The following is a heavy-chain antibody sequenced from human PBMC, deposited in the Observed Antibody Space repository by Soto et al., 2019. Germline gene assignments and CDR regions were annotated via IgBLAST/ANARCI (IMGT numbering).Heavy chain of an antibody. Sequence: HPGGSLRLSCATSGFTFSSYWMHWVRQAPGKGLVWVSRINSDGSSTSYADSVKGRFTISRDNAKNTLYLQMNSLRAEDTAVYYCARDLLTDPAADPTLGYWGQGTLVTVSS. CDR3: ARDLLTDPAADPTLGY. J-gene: IGHJ4*02. CDR2: INSDGSST. D-gene: IGHD3-16*01. V-gene: IGHV3-74*01. CDR1: GFTFSSYW.